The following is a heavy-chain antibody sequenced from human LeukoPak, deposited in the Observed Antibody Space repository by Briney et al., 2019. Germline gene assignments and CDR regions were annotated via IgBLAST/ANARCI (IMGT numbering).Heavy chain of an antibody. CDR2: IKQDGSEK. J-gene: IGHJ6*03. CDR3: ARARGYYYYYMDV. Sequence: GGSLRLSCTVSGFTVSSDSMSWVRQAPGKGLEWVANIKQDGSEKYYVDSVKGRFTISRDNAKNSLYLQMNSLRAEDTAVYYCARARGYYYYYMDVWGKGTTVTVSS. V-gene: IGHV3-7*04. CDR1: GFTVSSDS.